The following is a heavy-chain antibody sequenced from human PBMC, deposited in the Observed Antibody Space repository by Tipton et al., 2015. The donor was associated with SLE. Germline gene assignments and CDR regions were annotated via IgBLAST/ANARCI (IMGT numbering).Heavy chain of an antibody. D-gene: IGHD1-26*01. CDR2: INHSGST. J-gene: IGHJ2*01. CDR1: GGSFSGYY. V-gene: IGHV4-34*01. CDR3: ARKWELLRGWYFDL. Sequence: TLSLTCAVYGGSFSGYYWSWIRQPPGKGLEWIGEINHSGSTNYNPPLKSRVTISVDTTKNQFSLKLSSVTAADTAVYYCARKWELLRGWYFDLWGRGPLVTVSS.